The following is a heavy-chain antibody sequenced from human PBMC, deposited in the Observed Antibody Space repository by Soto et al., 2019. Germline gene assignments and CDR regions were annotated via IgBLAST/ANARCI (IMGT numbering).Heavy chain of an antibody. J-gene: IGHJ4*02. Sequence: QVQLVQSGAEVKKPGASVKVSCKASGYTFTTYAMHWVRQAPGQSLEWMGWINDGNGNTKYSEKYQGRVTITRDTSASTAYMELSSLRSEDTAVYYCARNWVGTYHFDYWGQGTLFTVSA. CDR3: ARNWVGTYHFDY. CDR1: GYTFTTYA. V-gene: IGHV1-3*01. D-gene: IGHD1-1*01. CDR2: INDGNGNT.